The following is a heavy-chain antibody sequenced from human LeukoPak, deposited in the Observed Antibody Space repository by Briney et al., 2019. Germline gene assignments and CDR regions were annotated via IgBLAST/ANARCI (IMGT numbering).Heavy chain of an antibody. D-gene: IGHD3-10*01. CDR3: ARTMVRGVIYYYYYGMDV. V-gene: IGHV3-9*01. CDR1: GFTFDDYA. Sequence: GGSLRLSCAASGFTFDDYAMHWVRQAPGKGLEWVSGISWNSGSIGYGDSVKGRFTISRDNAKNSLYPQMNSLRAEDTALYYCARTMVRGVIYYYYYGMDVWGQGTTVTVSS. J-gene: IGHJ6*02. CDR2: ISWNSGSI.